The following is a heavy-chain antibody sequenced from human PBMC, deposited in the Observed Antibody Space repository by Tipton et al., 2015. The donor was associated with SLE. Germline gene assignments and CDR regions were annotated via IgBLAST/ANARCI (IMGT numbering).Heavy chain of an antibody. CDR3: ARERPGDSSGWYFDL. CDR1: GGSISSSSYY. Sequence: TLSLTCTVSGGSISSSSYYWGWIRQPPGKGLEWIGYIYYSGSTNYNPSLKSRVTISVDTSKNQFSLKLSSVTAADTAVYYCARERPGDSSGWYFDLWGRGTLVTVSS. J-gene: IGHJ2*01. D-gene: IGHD6-19*01. CDR2: IYYSGST. V-gene: IGHV4-61*01.